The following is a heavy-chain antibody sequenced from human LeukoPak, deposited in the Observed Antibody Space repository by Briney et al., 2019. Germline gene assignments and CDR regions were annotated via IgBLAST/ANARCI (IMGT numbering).Heavy chain of an antibody. CDR1: GGSISSGGYY. D-gene: IGHD1-14*01. CDR3: ARGDNGRYWYFDL. CDR2: IYYSGSP. J-gene: IGHJ2*01. V-gene: IGHV4-31*03. Sequence: SQTLSLTCTVSGGSISSGGYYWSRIRQHPGKGLEWIGYIYYSGSPYYNPSLKSRLVIPVDTSKNQFSLKLSSVTAADKAIYYCARGDNGRYWYFDLWGRSTLVTVSS.